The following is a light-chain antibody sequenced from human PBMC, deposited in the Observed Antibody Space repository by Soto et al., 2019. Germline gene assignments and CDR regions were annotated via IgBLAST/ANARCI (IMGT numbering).Light chain of an antibody. CDR3: QEYGSSPSYT. CDR1: QSVSSSY. Sequence: EIVLTHSPGTLSLSPGERATLSCRASQSVSSSYLAWYQQKPGQAPRLLIYGASSRATGSPDRFSGSGSGTDFTLTISRLEPEDFAVYYCQEYGSSPSYTFGQGTKLEIK. CDR2: GAS. J-gene: IGKJ2*01. V-gene: IGKV3-20*01.